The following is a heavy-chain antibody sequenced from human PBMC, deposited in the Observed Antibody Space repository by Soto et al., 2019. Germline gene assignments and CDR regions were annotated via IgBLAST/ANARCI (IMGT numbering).Heavy chain of an antibody. CDR1: GFSFSTFA. J-gene: IGHJ4*02. CDR2: ISGSGGRT. Sequence: GGSLRLCCAASGFSFSTFAMSWVRQAPGKGLEWVSAISGSGGRTYYADSVKGRFTISRDDSKNTLYLQMNSLRAEDTAVYYCANHRDFWSGFYDYWGQGTLVTVSS. CDR3: ANHRDFWSGFYDY. V-gene: IGHV3-23*01. D-gene: IGHD3-3*01.